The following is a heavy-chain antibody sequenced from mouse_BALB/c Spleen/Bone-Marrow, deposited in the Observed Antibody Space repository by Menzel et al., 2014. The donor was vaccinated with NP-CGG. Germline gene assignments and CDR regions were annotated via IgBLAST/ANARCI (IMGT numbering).Heavy chain of an antibody. J-gene: IGHJ2*01. CDR3: ARQTYYDYDGYFDY. D-gene: IGHD2-4*01. CDR2: ISSGGSYT. V-gene: IGHV5-6*01. CDR1: GFTFSSYG. Sequence: EVQLVESGGDLVKPGGSLKLSCAASGFTFSSYGMSWVRQTPDKRLEWVATISSGGSYTYYPDSVKGRFTISGDNAKNTLYLQMSSLKSEDAAMYYCARQTYYDYDGYFDYWGQGTTLTVSS.